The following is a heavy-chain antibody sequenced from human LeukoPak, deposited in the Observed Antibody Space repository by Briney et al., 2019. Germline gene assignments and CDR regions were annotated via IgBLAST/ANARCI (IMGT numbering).Heavy chain of an antibody. CDR1: GFSFSSYS. D-gene: IGHD1-26*01. Sequence: GGSLRLSCAASGFSFSSYSMNWVRQAPGKGLEWVSSISSSSDYIHYADSVKARFTISRDNAKNSLYLQMNSLRVEDTAVYYCARDPWGALGYWGLGTLVTVSS. J-gene: IGHJ4*02. CDR2: ISSSSDYI. V-gene: IGHV3-21*01. CDR3: ARDPWGALGY.